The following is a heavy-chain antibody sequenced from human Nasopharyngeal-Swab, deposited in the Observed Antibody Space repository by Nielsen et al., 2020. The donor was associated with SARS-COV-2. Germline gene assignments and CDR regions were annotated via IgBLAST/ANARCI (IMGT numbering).Heavy chain of an antibody. J-gene: IGHJ5*02. CDR3: ARDRDSTYYHGSGTS. V-gene: IGHV3-7*01. CDR2: IRQDGSEK. D-gene: IGHD3-10*01. Sequence: WIRQPPGKGLEWVANIRQDGSEKYYVDSVKGRFTIFRDNAKNSLYLQMNSLRAEDTAVYYCARDRDSTYYHGSGTSWGQGTLVTVSS.